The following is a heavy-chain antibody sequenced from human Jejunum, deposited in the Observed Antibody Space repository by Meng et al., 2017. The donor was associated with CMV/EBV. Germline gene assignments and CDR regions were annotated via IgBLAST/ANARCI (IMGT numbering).Heavy chain of an antibody. D-gene: IGHD1-26*01. J-gene: IGHJ3*01. V-gene: IGHV3-43*01. CDR2: IWWDGGST. CDR1: DKNV. CDR3: AKGGRIVGLTGDAFDV. Sequence: DKNVMDWVRQGPGKGLEWVALIWWDGGSTYYAHSVKGRFTISRDITKNSLYLQMNSLRTEDTALYYCAKGGRIVGLTGDAFDVWGQGTMVTVSS.